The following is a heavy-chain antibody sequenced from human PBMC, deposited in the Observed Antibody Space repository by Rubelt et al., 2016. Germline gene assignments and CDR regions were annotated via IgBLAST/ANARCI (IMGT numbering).Heavy chain of an antibody. CDR3: ATGLQAQRSFDY. J-gene: IGHJ4*02. V-gene: IGHV4-34*10. Sequence: QLQLQESGSGLVKPSETLSLTCAVYGGSFSGYYWSWIRQPPGKGLEWIGEINHSGSTNYNPSLKSRVTMSVDTSKNQFSLKLTAVTAADTAAYYWATGLQAQRSFDYWGQGTLVTVSS. CDR1: GGSFSGYY. D-gene: IGHD3-16*01. CDR2: INHSGST.